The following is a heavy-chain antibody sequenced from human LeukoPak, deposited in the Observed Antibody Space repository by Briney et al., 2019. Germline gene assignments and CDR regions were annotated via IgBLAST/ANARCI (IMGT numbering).Heavy chain of an antibody. D-gene: IGHD2-15*01. CDR1: GGSISSGGYY. Sequence: PSQTLSLTCTVSGGSISSGGYYWSWIRQHPGKGLEWIGYIYYSGSTYYNPSLKSRVTISVDTSKNQFSLKLSSVTAADTAVYYCARGAYCSGGSCYSSQTFDYWGQGTLVTVSS. V-gene: IGHV4-31*03. J-gene: IGHJ4*02. CDR2: IYYSGST. CDR3: ARGAYCSGGSCYSSQTFDY.